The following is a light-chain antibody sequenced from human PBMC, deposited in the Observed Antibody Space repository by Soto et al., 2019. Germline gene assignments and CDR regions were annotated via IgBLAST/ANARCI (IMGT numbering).Light chain of an antibody. V-gene: IGKV3-15*01. CDR1: QSVGSN. CDR3: QQYNNWPPDRT. J-gene: IGKJ1*01. Sequence: EIVMTQAPATLSVSPGERATLSCMAIQSVGSNLSWYQQKPGQAPRLLIYGASTRATGIPARFSGSGSGTEFTLTISSLQSEDFAIYFCQQYNNWPPDRTFGQGTKVEIK. CDR2: GAS.